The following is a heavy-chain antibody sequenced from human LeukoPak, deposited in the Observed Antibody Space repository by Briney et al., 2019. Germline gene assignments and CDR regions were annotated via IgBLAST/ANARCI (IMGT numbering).Heavy chain of an antibody. V-gene: IGHV3-15*01. Sequence: PGGSLRLSCAASGFTFSNAWMSWVRQAAGKGLEWVGRIKSKTDGGTTDYAAPVKGRFTISRDDSKNTLYLQMNSLKTEDIAVYYCTTSGWYQGYYFDYWGQGTLVTVSS. CDR2: IKSKTDGGTT. CDR3: TTSGWYQGYYFDY. D-gene: IGHD6-19*01. CDR1: GFTFSNAW. J-gene: IGHJ4*02.